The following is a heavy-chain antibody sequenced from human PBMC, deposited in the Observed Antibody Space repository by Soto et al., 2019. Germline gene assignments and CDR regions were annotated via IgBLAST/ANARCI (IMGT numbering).Heavy chain of an antibody. CDR3: VRDRPSAAPFFDL. V-gene: IGHV1-18*01. D-gene: IGHD6-25*01. Sequence: QVQLIQSGAEVKRPGASLKVSCRASGYAFNTYGVSWVRQAPGQGLEWVGWISTSNGHTNFAQNFQGRVTLTTDTSTSTAYMELRSLPSDDTAVDDWVRDRPSAAPFFDLWGQGTLGTVSS. J-gene: IGHJ4*02. CDR1: GYAFNTYG. CDR2: ISTSNGHT.